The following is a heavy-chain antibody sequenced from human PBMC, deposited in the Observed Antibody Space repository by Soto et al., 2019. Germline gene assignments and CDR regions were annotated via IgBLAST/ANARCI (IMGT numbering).Heavy chain of an antibody. D-gene: IGHD4-17*01. CDR3: ARDSGGTTVAFGMDA. V-gene: IGHV1-69*01. J-gene: IGHJ6*02. CDR1: GGTFSSYA. Sequence: QVQLVQSGAEVKKPGSSVNVSCKASGGTFSSYAISWVRQAPGQGLEWMGGIIPIFDTANYAQKFQGRVTITADESTSTADMAMSSLRSEDTAVYYCARDSGGTTVAFGMDAWGQGTTVTVSS. CDR2: IIPIFDTA.